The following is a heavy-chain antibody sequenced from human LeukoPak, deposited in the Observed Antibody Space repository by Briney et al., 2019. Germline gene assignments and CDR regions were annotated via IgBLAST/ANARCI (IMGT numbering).Heavy chain of an antibody. CDR3: ALVGIDAFDI. D-gene: IGHD1-26*01. Sequence: GGSLRLSCAASGFTFDDYAMYWVRQAPGKGLEWVSGIKWNSDTRAYADSVKGRFTISRDNAKNSLYLQMNSLRAEDTASYYCALVGIDAFDIWGQGTMATVSS. CDR1: GFTFDDYA. V-gene: IGHV3-9*01. CDR2: IKWNSDTR. J-gene: IGHJ3*02.